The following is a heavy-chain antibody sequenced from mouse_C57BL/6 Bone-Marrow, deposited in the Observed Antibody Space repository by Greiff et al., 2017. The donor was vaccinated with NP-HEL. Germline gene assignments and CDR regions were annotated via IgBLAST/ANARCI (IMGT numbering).Heavy chain of an antibody. D-gene: IGHD4-1*01. CDR3: ARECDWDVDAMDY. Sequence: VQLQQSGAELVKPGASVKLSCKASGYTFTSYWMQWVKQRPGQGLEWIGEIDPSDSYTNYKQKFKGKATLTLDTSSSTAYMQLSSLTSEDSAVYYCARECDWDVDAMDYWGQGTSVTVSS. CDR1: GYTFTSYW. V-gene: IGHV1-50*01. CDR2: IDPSDSYT. J-gene: IGHJ4*01.